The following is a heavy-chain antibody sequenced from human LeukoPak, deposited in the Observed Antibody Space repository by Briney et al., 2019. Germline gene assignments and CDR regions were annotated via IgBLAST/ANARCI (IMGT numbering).Heavy chain of an antibody. V-gene: IGHV3-33*01. CDR1: VFTFSSYG. D-gene: IGHD6-13*01. CDR2: IWYDGSNK. CDR3: AREGVGGIAAADRWTFDY. Sequence: HPGGSLRLSCAASVFTFSSYGMHWVRQAPGKGLEWVAVIWYDGSNKYYADSVKGRFTISRDNSKNTLYLQMNSLRAEDTAVYYCAREGVGGIAAADRWTFDYWGQGTLVTVSS. J-gene: IGHJ4*02.